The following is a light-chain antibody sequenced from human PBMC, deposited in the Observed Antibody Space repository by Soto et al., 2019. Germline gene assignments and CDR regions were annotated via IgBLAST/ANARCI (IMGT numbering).Light chain of an antibody. Sequence: EIVLTQSPGTLSLSPGERATLSCRASQSVSSSYLAWYQQKPGQAPRLLIYGASSRATGIPDRFSGSGSGTDFTRTISRLDPEDFAVYYCQQYGSSPLTFGGGTKVEIK. CDR2: GAS. V-gene: IGKV3-20*01. CDR1: QSVSSSY. J-gene: IGKJ4*01. CDR3: QQYGSSPLT.